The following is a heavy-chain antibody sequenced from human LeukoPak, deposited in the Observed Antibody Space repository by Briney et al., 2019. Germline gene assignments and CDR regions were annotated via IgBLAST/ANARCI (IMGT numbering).Heavy chain of an antibody. J-gene: IGHJ4*02. Sequence: PGGSLRLSCAASGFTFSGYGMNWVRQAPGKGLEWDSYISSSGSHIYYADSVRGRFTISRDNAQNSLYLHLNSLRAEDTAVYYCARDPVYGDYEDYWGQGTLVTVSS. CDR2: ISSSGSHI. D-gene: IGHD4-17*01. CDR3: ARDPVYGDYEDY. V-gene: IGHV3-48*01. CDR1: GFTFSGYG.